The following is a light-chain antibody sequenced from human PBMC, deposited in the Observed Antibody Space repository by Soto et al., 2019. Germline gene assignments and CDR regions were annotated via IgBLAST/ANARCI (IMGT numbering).Light chain of an antibody. Sequence: EIVMTQSPLSLPVTAGEPASISCRSSQSLLHTNGYNYLDWYLQKPGLSPQLLIYLGSNRASGVPDSSSGSGSGTDFTLKNSRVEPEDVGVYYCMQALHTPPFTFGPGTRGDSK. CDR2: LGS. CDR1: QSLLHTNGYNY. J-gene: IGKJ3*01. CDR3: MQALHTPPFT. V-gene: IGKV2-28*01.